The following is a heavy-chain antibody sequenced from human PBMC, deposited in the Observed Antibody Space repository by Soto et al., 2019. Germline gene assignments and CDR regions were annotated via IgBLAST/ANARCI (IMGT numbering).Heavy chain of an antibody. Sequence: GGSLKLSCTASGFTFGDYAMSWFRQAPGKGLEWVGFIRSKAYCGTTEYAASVKGRFTISRDNSKNTLYLQMNSLRAEDTAVYYCAKDPFPYVDIVATALNWFDPWGQGTLVTVSS. CDR1: GFTFGDYA. V-gene: IGHV3-49*03. J-gene: IGHJ5*02. CDR3: AKDPFPYVDIVATALNWFDP. CDR2: IRSKAYCGTT. D-gene: IGHD5-12*01.